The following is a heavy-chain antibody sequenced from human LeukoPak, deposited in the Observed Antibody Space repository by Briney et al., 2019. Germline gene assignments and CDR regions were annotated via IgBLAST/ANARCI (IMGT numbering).Heavy chain of an antibody. CDR1: GYTFTSYG. D-gene: IGHD3-3*01. J-gene: IGHJ4*02. CDR2: ISAYNGNT. CDR3: ARSPSDFRSGYLEYFDY. V-gene: IGHV1-18*01. Sequence: ASVKVSCKASGYTFTSYGISWVRQAPGQGLEWMGWISAYNGNTNYAQKLQGRVTMTTDTSTSTAYMELRSLRSDDTAVYYCARSPSDFRSGYLEYFDYWGQGTLVTVSS.